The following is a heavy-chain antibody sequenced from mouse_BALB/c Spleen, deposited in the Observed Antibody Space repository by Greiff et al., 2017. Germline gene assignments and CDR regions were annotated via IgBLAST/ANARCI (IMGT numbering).Heavy chain of an antibody. Sequence: EVKLEESGGDLVKPGGSLKLSCAASGFTFSSYGMSWVRQTPDKRLEWVATISSGGSYTYYPDSVKGRFTISRDNAKNTLYLQMSSLKSEDTAMYYCARRIYGNYYFDYWGQGTTLTVSS. CDR1: GFTFSSYG. D-gene: IGHD2-1*01. CDR3: ARRIYGNYYFDY. CDR2: ISSGGSYT. J-gene: IGHJ2*01. V-gene: IGHV5-6*02.